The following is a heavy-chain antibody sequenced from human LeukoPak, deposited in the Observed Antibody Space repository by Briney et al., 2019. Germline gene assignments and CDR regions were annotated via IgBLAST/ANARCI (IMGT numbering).Heavy chain of an antibody. V-gene: IGHV3-7*03. CDR2: IKQDGSEK. CDR1: GFTFSSYW. CDR3: AKGLWDILVVPDAPFDY. J-gene: IGHJ4*02. Sequence: PGGSLRLSCAASGFTFSSYWMSWVRQAPGKGLEWVANIKQDGSEKYYVDSVKGRFTISRDNAKNSLYLQMNSLRAEDTAVYYCAKGLWDILVVPDAPFDYWGQGTLVTVSS. D-gene: IGHD2-2*01.